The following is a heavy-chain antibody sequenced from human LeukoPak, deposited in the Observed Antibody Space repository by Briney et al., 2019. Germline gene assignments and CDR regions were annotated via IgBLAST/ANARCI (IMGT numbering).Heavy chain of an antibody. D-gene: IGHD3-16*01. V-gene: IGHV4-59*01. CDR2: VYHTGHT. Sequence: SETLSLTCTVPGDSISGYYWSWIRQPPGKGLEWIGYVYHTGHTHYSPSLKSRVTVSLDTSRNQVSLILSSVTAADTAVYYCARHRFGHLFDYWGQGTLVFVSS. CDR1: GDSISGYY. J-gene: IGHJ4*02. CDR3: ARHRFGHLFDY.